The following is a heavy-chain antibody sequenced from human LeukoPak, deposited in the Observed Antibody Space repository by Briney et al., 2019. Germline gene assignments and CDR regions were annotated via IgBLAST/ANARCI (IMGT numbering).Heavy chain of an antibody. J-gene: IGHJ4*02. V-gene: IGHV3-11*01. D-gene: IGHD3-10*01. CDR3: AKVLLWFGELLTPFDY. Sequence: PGGSLRLSCAASGFTFSDYYMSWIRQAPGKGLEWVSYISSSGSTIYYADSVKGRFTISRDNAKNSLYLQMNSLRAEDTAVYYCAKVLLWFGELLTPFDYWGQGTLVTVSS. CDR2: ISSSGSTI. CDR1: GFTFSDYY.